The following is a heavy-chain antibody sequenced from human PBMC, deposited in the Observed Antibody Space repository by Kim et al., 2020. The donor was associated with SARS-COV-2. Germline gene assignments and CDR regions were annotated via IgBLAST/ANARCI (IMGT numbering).Heavy chain of an antibody. CDR3: VRGTLDDYNPITSYYFLDP. V-gene: IGHV1-8*01. CDR2: MNPNSGNT. J-gene: IGHJ5*02. CDR1: GYTFTSYD. D-gene: IGHD3-16*01. Sequence: ASVKVSCEASGYTFTSYDINWVRQATGHGLEWMGWMNPNSGNTGYAQKFQGRVIMTRATSINTAYMELSSLRSEDTAVYFCVRGTLDDYNPITSYYFLDPWGQGTLVTVSS.